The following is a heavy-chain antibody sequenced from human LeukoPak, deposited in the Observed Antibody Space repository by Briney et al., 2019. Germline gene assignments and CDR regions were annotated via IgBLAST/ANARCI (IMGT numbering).Heavy chain of an antibody. CDR1: GASFSGYY. D-gene: IGHD6-6*01. V-gene: IGHV4-34*12. Sequence: PSETLSLTCAVYGASFSGYYWSWIRQSPGKGLEWIGEIFHSGTTNYNPSLKSRVTMSVDTSKNHFPLKLSSVTAADTAVYYCARHARVAAHTNHLDYWGQGTLVTVSS. J-gene: IGHJ4*02. CDR2: IFHSGTT. CDR3: ARHARVAAHTNHLDY.